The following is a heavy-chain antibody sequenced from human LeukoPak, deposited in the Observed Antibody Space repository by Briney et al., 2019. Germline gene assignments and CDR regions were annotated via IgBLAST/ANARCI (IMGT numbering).Heavy chain of an antibody. CDR1: GFTFSNYA. J-gene: IGHJ4*02. CDR2: LSGSGGSA. V-gene: IGHV3-23*01. Sequence: GGSLRLSCAASGFTFSNYAMTWVRQAPGKGLEWVSALSGSGGSAYYADSVKGRFTISRDNSKNTLYLQMNSLRAEDTAVYYCALPMYYYDSSGYSAFDYWGQGTLVTVSS. CDR3: ALPMYYYDSSGYSAFDY. D-gene: IGHD3-22*01.